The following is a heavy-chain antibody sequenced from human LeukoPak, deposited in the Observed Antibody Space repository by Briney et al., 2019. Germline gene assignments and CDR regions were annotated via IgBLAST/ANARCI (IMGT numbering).Heavy chain of an antibody. D-gene: IGHD3-3*01. CDR3: ARDRAFGLVSGYYFDY. CDR1: GYTFTSYY. V-gene: IGHV1-46*01. CDR2: INPSGGST. Sequence: GASVKVSCKASGYTFTSYYMHWVRQAPGQGLEWMGIINPSGGSTSYAQKFQGRVTMTRDTSTSTVYMELSSLRSEDTAVYYCARDRAFGLVSGYYFDYWGQGPLVTFPS. J-gene: IGHJ4*02.